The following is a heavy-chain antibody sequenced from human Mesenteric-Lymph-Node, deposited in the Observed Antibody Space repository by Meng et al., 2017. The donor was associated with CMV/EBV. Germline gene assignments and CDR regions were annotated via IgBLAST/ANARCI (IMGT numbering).Heavy chain of an antibody. V-gene: IGHV3-30*02. J-gene: IGHJ4*02. CDR1: GFTFSSYG. Sequence: GESLKISCAASGFTFSSYGMHWVRQAPGKGLEWVAFIRYDGSNKYYADSVKGRFTISRDNSKNTLYLQMNSLRAEDTAVYYCAKSPTYYYDSSGYCYFDYWGQGTLVTVSS. D-gene: IGHD3-22*01. CDR2: IRYDGSNK. CDR3: AKSPTYYYDSSGYCYFDY.